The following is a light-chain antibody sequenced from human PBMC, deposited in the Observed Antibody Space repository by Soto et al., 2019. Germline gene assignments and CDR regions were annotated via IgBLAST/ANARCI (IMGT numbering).Light chain of an antibody. V-gene: IGKV1-5*03. CDR2: KAS. CDR3: QQYNIYPWT. CDR1: QSIRSW. J-gene: IGKJ1*01. Sequence: DIQMTQSPSTLSASVGDRVTITCRASQSIRSWLAWYQQKPGKAPKLLSYKASSEESGGPSRFSCSGSGTEFTLTISSLPPDDFATYYCQQYNIYPWTVGQGTNVDSK.